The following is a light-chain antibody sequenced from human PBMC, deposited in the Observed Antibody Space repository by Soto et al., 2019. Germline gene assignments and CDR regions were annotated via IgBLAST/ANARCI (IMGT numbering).Light chain of an antibody. Sequence: QAVVTQPPSVSGAPGQRVTISCTGSSSNIGAGYNVHWYQQLPGTAPKLLIYGNSNRPSGVPDRFSGSKSGTSASLAITGLQAEDEADYYCQSYDSSLIGSSVFGTGTKVTVL. CDR3: QSYDSSLIGSSV. V-gene: IGLV1-40*01. CDR1: SSNIGAGYN. J-gene: IGLJ1*01. CDR2: GNS.